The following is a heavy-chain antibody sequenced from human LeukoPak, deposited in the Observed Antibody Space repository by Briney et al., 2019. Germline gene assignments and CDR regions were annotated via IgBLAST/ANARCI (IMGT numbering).Heavy chain of an antibody. Sequence: SSVKVSCKASGYTSTGYYMHWVRQAPGQGLEWMGWINPNSGGTNYAQKFQGRVTMTRDTSISTAYMELSRLRSDDTAVYYCARDGLIAAAGTNWFDPWGQGTLVTVSS. D-gene: IGHD6-13*01. CDR2: INPNSGGT. CDR3: ARDGLIAAAGTNWFDP. CDR1: GYTSTGYY. V-gene: IGHV1-2*02. J-gene: IGHJ5*02.